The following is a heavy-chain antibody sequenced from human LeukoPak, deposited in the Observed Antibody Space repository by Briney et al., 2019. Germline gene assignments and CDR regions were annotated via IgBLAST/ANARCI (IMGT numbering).Heavy chain of an antibody. CDR2: FDSENNKM. D-gene: IGHD6-19*01. Sequence: ASVKVSCKISEYSLGDLSIHWVREAPGEGLEWMGGFDSENNKMVYSQKFQGRVTMTEDTSADTAYMELTSPRSEDTAVYFCATDRVYRSSGRSWGFFDYWGQGTLVIVSS. V-gene: IGHV1-24*01. CDR3: ATDRVYRSSGRSWGFFDY. J-gene: IGHJ4*02. CDR1: EYSLGDLS.